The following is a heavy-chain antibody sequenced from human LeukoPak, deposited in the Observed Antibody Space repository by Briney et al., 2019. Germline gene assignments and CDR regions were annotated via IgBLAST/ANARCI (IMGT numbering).Heavy chain of an antibody. CDR2: ISGSGGKT. J-gene: IGHJ3*02. D-gene: IGHD5-18*01. CDR1: GFTLSNYT. V-gene: IGHV3-23*01. CDR3: ASGRGYSYGLGAFDI. Sequence: GGSLRLSCAVSGFTLSNYTMNWVRQAPGKGLEWVSVISGSGGKTYYADSVKGRFTISRDNSKNTLYLQMNSLRAEDTAVYYCASGRGYSYGLGAFDIWGQGTMVTVSS.